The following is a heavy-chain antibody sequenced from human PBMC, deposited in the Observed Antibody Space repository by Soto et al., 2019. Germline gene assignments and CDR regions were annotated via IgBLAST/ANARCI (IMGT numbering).Heavy chain of an antibody. J-gene: IGHJ5*02. CDR2: IYSGGST. V-gene: IGHV3-66*01. CDR1: GFTVSSNY. D-gene: IGHD6-13*01. Sequence: GGSLRLSCAASGFTVSSNYMSWVRQAPGEGLEWVSVIYSGGSTYYADSVKGRFTISRDISKNTLYFQMNSLRAEDTAVYYYARTGTLGSSLYEFDPWGQGTLVTVSS. CDR3: ARTGTLGSSLYEFDP.